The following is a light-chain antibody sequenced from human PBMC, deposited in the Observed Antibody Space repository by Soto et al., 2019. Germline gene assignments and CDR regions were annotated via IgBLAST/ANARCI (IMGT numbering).Light chain of an antibody. V-gene: IGKV1-5*03. CDR1: QSISSW. J-gene: IGKJ1*01. CDR3: QQYKSYWT. CDR2: KAS. Sequence: DIQMTQSPSTLSASVGDRVTITCRARQSISSWLAWYQQKPGKAPKLLLYKASSLESGVPSRFSGSGSGTAFTLTISGLQADDFATYYGQQYKSYWTFGQGTKVEIK.